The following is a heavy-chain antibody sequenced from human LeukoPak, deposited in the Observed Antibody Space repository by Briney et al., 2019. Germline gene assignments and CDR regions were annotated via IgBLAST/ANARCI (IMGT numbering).Heavy chain of an antibody. CDR2: IYTSGST. CDR3: ARVDSSSWSLSPNAEYFQH. CDR1: GGSISSYY. J-gene: IGHJ1*01. Sequence: PSETLSLTCTVSGGSISSYYWSWIRQPAGKGLEWIGRIYTSGSTNYNPSLKSRVTMSVDTSKNQFSLKLSSVTAADTAVYYRARVDSSSWSLSPNAEYFQHWGQGTLVTVSS. V-gene: IGHV4-4*07. D-gene: IGHD6-13*01.